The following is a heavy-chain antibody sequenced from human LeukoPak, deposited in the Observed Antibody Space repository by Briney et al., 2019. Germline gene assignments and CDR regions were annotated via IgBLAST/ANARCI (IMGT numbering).Heavy chain of an antibody. CDR3: ARLSPTYYDFWSGYYTYYYYGMDV. CDR2: INTNTGNP. CDR1: GYTFTSYA. V-gene: IGHV7-4-1*02. J-gene: IGHJ6*02. Sequence: ASVKVSCKASGYTFTSYAMNWVRQAPGQGLEWMGWINTNTGNPTYAQGFTGRFVFSLDTSVSTAYLQISSLKAEDTAVYYCARLSPTYYDFWSGYYTYYYYGMDVWGQGTTATVSS. D-gene: IGHD3-3*01.